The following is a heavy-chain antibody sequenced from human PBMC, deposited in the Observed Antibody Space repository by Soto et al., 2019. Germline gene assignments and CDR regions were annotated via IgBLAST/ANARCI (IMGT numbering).Heavy chain of an antibody. V-gene: IGHV1-46*03. CDR2: INPSGGST. CDR3: ARVDNWNYDVVYYGMDV. CDR1: GYTFTSYY. D-gene: IGHD1-7*01. J-gene: IGHJ6*02. Sequence: GASVKVSCKASGYTFTSYYMHWVRQAPGQGLEWMGIINPSGGSTSYAQKFQGRVTMTRDTSTSTVYMELSSLRSEDTAVYYCARVDNWNYDVVYYGMDVWGQGTSVTISS.